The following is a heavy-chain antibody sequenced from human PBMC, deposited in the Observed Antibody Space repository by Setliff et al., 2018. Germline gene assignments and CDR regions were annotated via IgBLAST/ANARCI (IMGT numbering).Heavy chain of an antibody. CDR2: IKQDGSEK. CDR3: AKGQTQESNWYFDL. J-gene: IGHJ2*01. D-gene: IGHD3-10*01. CDR1: GFTFSSYW. V-gene: IGHV3-7*03. Sequence: GGSLRLSCAASGFTFSSYWMSWVRQAPGKGLEWVANIKQDGSEKYYVDSVKGRFTISRDNAKNSLYLQMNSLRAEDTAVYYCAKGQTQESNWYFDLWGRGTLVTVSS.